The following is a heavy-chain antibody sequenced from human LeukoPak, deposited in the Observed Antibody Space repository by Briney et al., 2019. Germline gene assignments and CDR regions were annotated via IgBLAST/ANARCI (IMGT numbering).Heavy chain of an antibody. CDR1: GDSISSGDYY. J-gene: IGHJ4*02. V-gene: IGHV4-30-4*08. CDR3: ARGGDTPFDY. D-gene: IGHD2-2*02. CDR2: IYYSGST. Sequence: PSETLSLTCSVSGDSISSGDYYWTWIRQPPGKGLEWIGYIYYSGSTYYNPSLKSRVTMSVDTSKNQFSLKLSSVTAADTAVYYCARGGDTPFDYWGQGTLVTVSS.